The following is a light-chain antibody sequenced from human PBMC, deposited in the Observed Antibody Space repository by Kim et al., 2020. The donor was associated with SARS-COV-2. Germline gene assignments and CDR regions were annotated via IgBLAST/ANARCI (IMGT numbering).Light chain of an antibody. CDR3: KSRDSSGKVV. J-gene: IGLJ2*01. CDR1: SLRQYY. V-gene: IGLV3-19*01. Sequence: SSELTQDPAVSVALGQTVRITCQGDSLRQYYATWYQRKPGQAPVLVIYGKNNRPSGIPDRFSGSTSGNTASLTITGAQAEEEADYYCKSRDSSGKVVFGGGTQLTV. CDR2: GKN.